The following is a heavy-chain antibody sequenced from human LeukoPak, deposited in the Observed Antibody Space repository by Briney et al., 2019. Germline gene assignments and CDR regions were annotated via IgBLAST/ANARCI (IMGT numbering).Heavy chain of an antibody. V-gene: IGHV1-2*02. CDR1: GYTFIAHY. Sequence: ASVKVSCKTSGYTFIAHYIHWLRQAPGRGLEWMGWINPNPNGGGTNFAQRFQGRFTMTKDTSINTVYMELSELRSDDTAVYYCASDMEFRGHTYGSYDYWGQGTLVTVSS. CDR3: ASDMEFRGHTYGSYDY. CDR2: INPNPNGGGT. J-gene: IGHJ4*02. D-gene: IGHD3-10*01.